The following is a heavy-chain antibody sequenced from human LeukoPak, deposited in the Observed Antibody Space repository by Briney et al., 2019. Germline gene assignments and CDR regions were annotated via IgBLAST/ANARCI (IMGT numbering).Heavy chain of an antibody. D-gene: IGHD6-13*01. V-gene: IGHV3-23*01. Sequence: QSGGSLRLSCAASGFTFSSYAMSWVRQAPGKGLEWVSAIRGSGGSTYYADSVKGRFTISRDNSKNTLYLQMNSLRAEDTAVYYCAKDLMHSSSWWYYFDYWGQGTLVTVSS. J-gene: IGHJ4*02. CDR1: GFTFSSYA. CDR2: IRGSGGST. CDR3: AKDLMHSSSWWYYFDY.